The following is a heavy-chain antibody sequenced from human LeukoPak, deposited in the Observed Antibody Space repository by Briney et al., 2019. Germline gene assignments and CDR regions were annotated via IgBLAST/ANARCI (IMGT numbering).Heavy chain of an antibody. CDR3: AELGITMIGGV. CDR2: ISYDGSSK. J-gene: IGHJ6*04. Sequence: GGSLRLSCAASGFTFSTYAMHWVRQAPGKGLEWVAVISYDGSSKYYADSVKGRFTISRDNSKNTLYLQMNSLRAEDTAVYYCAELGITMIGGVWGKGTTVTISS. CDR1: GFTFSTYA. V-gene: IGHV3-30*04. D-gene: IGHD3-10*02.